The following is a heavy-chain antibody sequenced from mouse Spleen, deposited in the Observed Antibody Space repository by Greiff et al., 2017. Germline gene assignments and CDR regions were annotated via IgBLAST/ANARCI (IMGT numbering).Heavy chain of an antibody. CDR1: GYTFSSYW. D-gene: IGHD2-1*01. Sequence: VQRVESGAELMKPGASVKISCKATGYTFSSYWIEWVKQRPGHGLEWIGEILPGSGSTNYNEKFKGKATFTADTSSNTAYMQLSSLTSEDSAVYYCARNGNYVGFAYWGQGTLVTVSA. CDR2: ILPGSGST. V-gene: IGHV1-9*01. J-gene: IGHJ3*01. CDR3: ARNGNYVGFAY.